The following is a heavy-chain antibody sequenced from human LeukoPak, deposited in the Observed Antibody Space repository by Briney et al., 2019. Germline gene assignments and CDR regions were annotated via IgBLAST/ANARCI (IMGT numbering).Heavy chain of an antibody. Sequence: ASVKVSCKASGYTFTSYDINWVRQATAQGLEWMGWMNPNSSNTGDAQQFQSSVTITKNTSISTAYMELSSLRSDDNPVYYCARGPRVAASPFDYWGQGNLVTVSS. CDR1: GYTFTSYD. V-gene: IGHV1-8*03. J-gene: IGHJ4*02. CDR2: MNPNSSNT. D-gene: IGHD2-15*01. CDR3: ARGPRVAASPFDY.